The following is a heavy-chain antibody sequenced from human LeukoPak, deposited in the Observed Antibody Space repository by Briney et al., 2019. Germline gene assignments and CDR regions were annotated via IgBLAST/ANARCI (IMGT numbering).Heavy chain of an antibody. V-gene: IGHV3-7*03. Sequence: GGSLRLSCAASGFTFSNYWMTWVRQAPGKGLEWVANINRDGSVRYYVDPVKGRFTISRDDAKSSLYLQMNSLRAEDTAVYYCARRNAMDVWGQGTTVIVFS. CDR3: ARRNAMDV. CDR1: GFTFSNYW. CDR2: INRDGSVR. J-gene: IGHJ6*02.